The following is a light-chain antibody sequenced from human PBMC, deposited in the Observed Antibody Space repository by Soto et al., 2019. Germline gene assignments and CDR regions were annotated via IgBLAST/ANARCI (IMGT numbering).Light chain of an antibody. CDR2: EVS. CDR3: SSYAGSNNLV. J-gene: IGLJ2*01. Sequence: QSALTQPHSASGSPGQSVPISCTGTSSDVGGYNYVSWYQQHPGKAPKLMIYEVSKRPSGVPDRFSGSKSGNTASLTVSGLQAEDGADYYCSSYAGSNNLVFGGGTKLTVL. V-gene: IGLV2-8*01. CDR1: SSDVGGYNY.